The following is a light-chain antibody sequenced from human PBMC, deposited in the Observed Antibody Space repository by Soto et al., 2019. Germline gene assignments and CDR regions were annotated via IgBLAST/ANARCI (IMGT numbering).Light chain of an antibody. CDR1: SSDIGGYSY. CDR3: SSYTTSSTRL. V-gene: IGLV2-14*01. Sequence: QSALTQPASVSGSPGQSITISCTGTSSDIGGYSYVSWYQQHPGKAPKLMIYEVTNRPSGVSNRFSGSKSGNTASLTISGLQAEDEADYYCSSYTTSSTRLFGGGTKVTVL. J-gene: IGLJ3*02. CDR2: EVT.